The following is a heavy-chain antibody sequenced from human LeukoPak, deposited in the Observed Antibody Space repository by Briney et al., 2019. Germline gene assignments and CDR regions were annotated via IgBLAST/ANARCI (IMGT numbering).Heavy chain of an antibody. CDR2: ISSSSSYI. CDR3: ARDLGRGIAAAGIFDY. CDR1: GFTFSSYS. Sequence: GGSLRLSCAASGFTFSSYSMNWVRQAPGKGLEWVSSISSSSSYIYYADSVKGRFTISRDNAKNSLYLQMNSLRAEDTAVYYCARDLGRGIAAAGIFDYWGQGTLVTVSS. J-gene: IGHJ4*02. V-gene: IGHV3-21*01. D-gene: IGHD6-13*01.